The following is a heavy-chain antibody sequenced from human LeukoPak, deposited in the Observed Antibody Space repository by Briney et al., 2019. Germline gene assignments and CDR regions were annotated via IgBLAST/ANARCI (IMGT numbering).Heavy chain of an antibody. CDR2: IIPIFGTA. Sequence: SVKVSCKASGGTFSSYAISWVRQAPGQGLEWMGGIIPIFGTANYAQKFQGRVTITTDESTSTAYMELSSLRSEDTAVYYCARDLAVAGRKSGWGQGTLVTVSS. D-gene: IGHD6-19*01. J-gene: IGHJ4*02. V-gene: IGHV1-69*05. CDR3: ARDLAVAGRKSG. CDR1: GGTFSSYA.